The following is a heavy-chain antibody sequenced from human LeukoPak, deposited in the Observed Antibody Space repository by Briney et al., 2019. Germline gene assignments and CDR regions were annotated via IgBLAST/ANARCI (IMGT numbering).Heavy chain of an antibody. CDR3: ARGYRPYDDAFDI. D-gene: IGHD3-16*02. V-gene: IGHV3-30*01. J-gene: IGHJ3*02. Sequence: PGRPLRLSCAVSGFTLTNAMHWVRQAPGKGLEWVAMFSYDGSIRYNADSVQGRFTISRDTSQNTLDLQMDSLRPDDTAVYYCARGYRPYDDAFDIWGHGTLVTVSS. CDR2: FSYDGSIR. CDR1: GFTLTNA.